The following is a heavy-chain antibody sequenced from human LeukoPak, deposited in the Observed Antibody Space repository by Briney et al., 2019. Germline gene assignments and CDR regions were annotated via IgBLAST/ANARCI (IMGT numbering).Heavy chain of an antibody. V-gene: IGHV3-21*06. Sequence: GGSLRLSCAASGFIFSNYGMSWVRQAPGKGLEWVSSISFSSTHIYYADSIQGRFTISRDNAENSLYLQMNSLRAEDTAVYYCAKRGSSWYVDYWGQGTLVTVSS. CDR3: AKRGSSWYVDY. CDR1: GFIFSNYG. D-gene: IGHD6-13*01. CDR2: ISFSSTHI. J-gene: IGHJ4*02.